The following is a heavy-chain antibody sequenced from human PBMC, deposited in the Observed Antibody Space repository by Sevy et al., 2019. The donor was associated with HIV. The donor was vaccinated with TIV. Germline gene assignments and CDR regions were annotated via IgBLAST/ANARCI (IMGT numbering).Heavy chain of an antibody. J-gene: IGHJ3*02. V-gene: IGHV1-2*02. Sequence: ASVKVSCKASGYTFTGYYMHWVRQAPGQGLEWMGWITPNSGGTNCAQKFQGRVTMTRDTSISTVYMELSRLRSDDTAVYYCARGGHSIAAAGTIAAFDIWGQGTMVTVSS. CDR2: ITPNSGGT. CDR3: ARGGHSIAAAGTIAAFDI. D-gene: IGHD6-13*01. CDR1: GYTFTGYY.